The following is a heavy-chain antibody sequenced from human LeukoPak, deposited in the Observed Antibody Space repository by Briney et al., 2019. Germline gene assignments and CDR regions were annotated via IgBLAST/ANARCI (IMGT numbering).Heavy chain of an antibody. Sequence: GGSLRLSCAASGFTFSGSAMHWVRQASGKGLEWVGRIRSRANSYVTAYAAAVTGRFIISRDDSSNTAYLQMNSLTTEDTAVYXXTXXXDTYCSRANCYVDNFYGLDVWGQGTRVTVSS. V-gene: IGHV3-73*01. J-gene: IGHJ6*02. CDR3: TXXXDTYCSRANCYVDNFYGLDV. D-gene: IGHD2-2*01. CDR2: IRSRANSYVT. CDR1: GFTFSGSA.